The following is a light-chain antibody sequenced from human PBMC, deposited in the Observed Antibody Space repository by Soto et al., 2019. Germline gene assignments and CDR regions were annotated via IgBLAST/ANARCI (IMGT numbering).Light chain of an antibody. CDR1: QSISNY. J-gene: IGKJ1*01. V-gene: IGKV1-39*01. CDR2: AAS. CDR3: QQSYSTPRA. Sequence: DIQMTQSPSSLSASVGDRVTITCRASQSISNYLNWYQQKPGIAPKLLIYAASSLQSGVPSRFSGSGSGTDFTLTISSLQYEDFATYYCQQSYSTPRAFGQGTKVDIK.